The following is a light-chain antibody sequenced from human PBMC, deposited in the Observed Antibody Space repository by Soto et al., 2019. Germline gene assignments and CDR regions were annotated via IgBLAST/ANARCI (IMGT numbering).Light chain of an antibody. CDR3: QQRSYWPRT. V-gene: IGKV3-11*01. CDR1: QSVSVN. Sequence: EIVLTQSPATLSLSPWERATLSCRASQSVSVNFAWYQQKPGQAPRLLIYDASNRAAGIPARFSASGSGTDFTLTISSLEPEDFAVYYCQQRSYWPRTFGQGTKVDIK. J-gene: IGKJ1*01. CDR2: DAS.